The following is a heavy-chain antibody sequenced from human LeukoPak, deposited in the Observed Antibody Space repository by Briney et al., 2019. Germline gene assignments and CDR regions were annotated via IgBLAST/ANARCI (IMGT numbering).Heavy chain of an antibody. V-gene: IGHV3-23*01. CDR3: AKEIGASTYFDY. CDR2: ISGSGRTT. CDR1: GFTFSSYA. J-gene: IGHJ4*02. D-gene: IGHD3-3*01. Sequence: GGSLRLSCAASGFTFSSYAMSWVRQAPGKGLEWVSTISGSGRTTHYADSVKGRFTISRENSKNTTYMQMNSLRAEDTAVYYCAKEIGASTYFDYWGQGTVVTVSS.